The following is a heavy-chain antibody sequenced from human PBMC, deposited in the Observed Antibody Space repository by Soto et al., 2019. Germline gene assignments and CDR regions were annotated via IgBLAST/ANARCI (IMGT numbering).Heavy chain of an antibody. V-gene: IGHV3-53*01. J-gene: IGHJ4*02. CDR1: GFTVSSNY. CDR2: SYSGGST. CDR3: AREGAVYEY. D-gene: IGHD6-19*01. Sequence: GGSLRLSCAASGFTVSSNYMSWVRQAPGKGLEWVSVSYSGGSTYYADSVKGRVTISRDNSKNTLYRQMNSLRAEDTAVEYCAREGAVYEYWGQGTLVTVSS.